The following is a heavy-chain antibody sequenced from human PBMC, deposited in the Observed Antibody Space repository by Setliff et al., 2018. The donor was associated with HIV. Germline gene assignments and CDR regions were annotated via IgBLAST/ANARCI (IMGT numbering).Heavy chain of an antibody. Sequence: GSLRLSCAASGLIVSSNYMNWVRQTPEKGLEWVASIYSGSNTYYADSVKGRYTFSIDNSKNTMYLLIDNLRVEDTAIYYCARGPPSDHFFYMDVWGPGTTVTVSS. CDR1: GLIVSSNY. V-gene: IGHV3-53*01. J-gene: IGHJ6*03. CDR3: ARGPPSDHFFYMDV. CDR2: IYSGSNT.